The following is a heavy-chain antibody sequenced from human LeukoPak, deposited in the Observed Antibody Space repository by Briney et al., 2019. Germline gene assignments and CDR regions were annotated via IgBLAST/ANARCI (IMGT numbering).Heavy chain of an antibody. D-gene: IGHD3-22*01. Sequence: GGSLRLSCAASGFTFSSYAMHWVRQAPGKGLEWVAVISYDGSNKYYADAVKGRFTITRDNSKNTLYLQMNSLRAEDTAVYYCARSFNYYDSSGYPDYWGQGPLVTVSS. CDR2: ISYDGSNK. CDR3: ARSFNYYDSSGYPDY. J-gene: IGHJ4*02. V-gene: IGHV3-30-3*01. CDR1: GFTFSSYA.